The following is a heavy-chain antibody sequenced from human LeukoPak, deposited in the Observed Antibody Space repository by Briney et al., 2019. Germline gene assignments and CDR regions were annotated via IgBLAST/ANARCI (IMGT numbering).Heavy chain of an antibody. Sequence: GGSLRLSCAASGFTFSTYAINWVRQAAGKGLEWVSGISGSSTYKYYADSVGGRFTISRDSSKNTVYLQMDNLGVEDTAVYYCAKDTGTTPGYWVDSWGQGTLVTVSS. V-gene: IGHV3-23*01. CDR2: ISGSSTYK. CDR3: AKDTGTTPGYWVDS. J-gene: IGHJ5*01. D-gene: IGHD4-17*01. CDR1: GFTFSTYA.